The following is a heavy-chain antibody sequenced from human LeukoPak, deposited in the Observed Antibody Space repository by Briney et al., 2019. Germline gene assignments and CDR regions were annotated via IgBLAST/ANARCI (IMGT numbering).Heavy chain of an antibody. V-gene: IGHV6-1*01. CDR2: TYYRSKWGS. CDR1: GDSVSSNSAA. J-gene: IGHJ3*02. D-gene: IGHD1-14*01. Sequence: SQTLSLTCAISGDSVSSNSAAWNWIRQSPSRGLEWLGRTYYRSKWGSDYAVSVKSRIIISPDTSKNQFSLQLNSVTPEDTAVYYCTRASNRAFDIRGHGTMVTVSS. CDR3: TRASNRAFDI.